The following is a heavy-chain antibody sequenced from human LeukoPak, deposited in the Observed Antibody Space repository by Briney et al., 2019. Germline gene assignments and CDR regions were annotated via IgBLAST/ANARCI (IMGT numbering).Heavy chain of an antibody. Sequence: ASVKVSCKASGYTFTSYDINWVRQATGQGLEWMGWMNPNSGNTGYAQKFQGRVTMTRNTSISTAYMELSSLRSEDTAVYYCARGYRYVWGSYRPRSPYYFDYWGQGTLVTVSS. V-gene: IGHV1-8*01. CDR2: MNPNSGNT. CDR3: ARGYRYVWGSYRPRSPYYFDY. D-gene: IGHD3-16*02. J-gene: IGHJ4*02. CDR1: GYTFTSYD.